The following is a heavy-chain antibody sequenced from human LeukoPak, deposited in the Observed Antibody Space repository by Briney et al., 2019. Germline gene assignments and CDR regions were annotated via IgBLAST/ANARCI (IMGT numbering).Heavy chain of an antibody. Sequence: PGGSLGLSCAASGFTFSSYWMHWVRQAPGKGLVWVSRINSAGSRTSYAASVKGRFTISRDNAKNTLYLQMNSLRAEDTAIYYCVGGYGGDYWGQGTLVTVSS. V-gene: IGHV3-74*01. CDR2: INSAGSRT. D-gene: IGHD5-12*01. CDR3: VGGYGGDY. J-gene: IGHJ4*02. CDR1: GFTFSSYW.